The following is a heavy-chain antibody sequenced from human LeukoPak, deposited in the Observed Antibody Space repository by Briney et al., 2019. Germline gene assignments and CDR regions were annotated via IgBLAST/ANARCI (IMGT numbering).Heavy chain of an antibody. D-gene: IGHD5-18*01. CDR2: IYFNGST. CDR3: ARKRSRSTADY. Sequence: SETLSLTCTVSGGSISSYYWNWIRQPPGKGLEWIGYIYFNGSTNQNPSLKSRVSISVDTSENQFSLKLSSVTAADTAVYYCARKRSRSTADYWGQGTLVTVSS. J-gene: IGHJ4*02. CDR1: GGSISSYY. V-gene: IGHV4-59*01.